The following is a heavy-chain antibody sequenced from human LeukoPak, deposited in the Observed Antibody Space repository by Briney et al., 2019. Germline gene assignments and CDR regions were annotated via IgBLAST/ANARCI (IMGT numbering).Heavy chain of an antibody. CDR2: MNPNSGNT. CDR1: GYTFTSYD. CDR3: ARLVYYAFWSGYYFYGYYYYGMGV. Sequence: ASVKVSCKASGYTFTSYDINWVRQATGQGLEWMGWMNPNSGNTGYAQKFQGRVTMTRNTSISTAYMELSSLRSEDTAVYYCARLVYYAFWSGYYFYGYYYYGMGVWGQGNTVTVSS. V-gene: IGHV1-8*01. J-gene: IGHJ6*02. D-gene: IGHD3-3*01.